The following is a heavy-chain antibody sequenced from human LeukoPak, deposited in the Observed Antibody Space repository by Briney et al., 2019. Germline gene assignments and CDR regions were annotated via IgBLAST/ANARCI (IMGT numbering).Heavy chain of an antibody. CDR3: ARVIDYGGNSGFDY. Sequence: ASVKVSCKASGYTFTGYYLHWVRQAPGQGLEWMGWINPNSGGTNYAQKFQGRVTMTRDTSISTAYMELSRLTSDDTAVYYCARVIDYGGNSGFDYWGQGTLVTVSS. J-gene: IGHJ4*02. D-gene: IGHD4-23*01. V-gene: IGHV1-2*02. CDR2: INPNSGGT. CDR1: GYTFTGYY.